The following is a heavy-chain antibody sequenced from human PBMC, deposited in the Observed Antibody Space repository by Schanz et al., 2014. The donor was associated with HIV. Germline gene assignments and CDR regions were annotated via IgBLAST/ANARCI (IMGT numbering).Heavy chain of an antibody. J-gene: IGHJ4*02. D-gene: IGHD3-10*01. CDR3: ARDGSLNRGFDY. Sequence: QVQVVESGGGVVQPGRSLRLSCAASGFAFSNYGMHWARQAPGKGLDWVAVIWYDGSNKYYADSVKGRFTISRDNSKNTLHLQMNSLRAEDTAVYYCARDGSLNRGFDYWGQGTLVTVSS. CDR1: GFAFSNYG. CDR2: IWYDGSNK. V-gene: IGHV3-33*08.